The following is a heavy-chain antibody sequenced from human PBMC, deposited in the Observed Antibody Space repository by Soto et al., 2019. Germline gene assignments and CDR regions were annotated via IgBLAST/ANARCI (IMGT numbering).Heavy chain of an antibody. V-gene: IGHV3-33*01. Sequence: GGSLRLSCAASGFTFSSYGMHWVRQAPGKGLEWVAVIWYDGSNKYYADSVKGRFTISRDNSKNTLYLQMNSLRAEDTAVYYCARGYSGYDPFLAVAGTLGYWGQGTLVTVSS. D-gene: IGHD5-12*01. CDR2: IWYDGSNK. CDR1: GFTFSSYG. J-gene: IGHJ4*02. CDR3: ARGYSGYDPFLAVAGTLGY.